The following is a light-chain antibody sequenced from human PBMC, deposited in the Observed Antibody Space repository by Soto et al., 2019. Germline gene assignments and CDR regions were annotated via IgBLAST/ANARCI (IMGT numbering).Light chain of an antibody. J-gene: IGKJ1*01. Sequence: EIVLTQSPGTLSLSPGERATLSCRASQSVSSSYLAWYQQKPGQAPRLLIYGALSRATGIPDRFGGSGSGTDFTLTISRLEPDDFAVYYCQQYGSSPWTFGQGTKVEIK. CDR3: QQYGSSPWT. V-gene: IGKV3-20*01. CDR2: GAL. CDR1: QSVSSSY.